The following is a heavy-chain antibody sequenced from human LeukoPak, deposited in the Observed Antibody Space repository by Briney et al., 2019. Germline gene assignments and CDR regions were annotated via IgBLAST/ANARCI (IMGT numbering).Heavy chain of an antibody. Sequence: PSETLSLTCTVSGGSISSYYWSWIRQPAGKGLEWIGRIYTSGSTNYNPSLKSRVTMSIDTYTNQFSLNLNSVTAADTAIYYCARGTYRKFFDYWGQGTLVTVSS. J-gene: IGHJ4*02. D-gene: IGHD4-11*01. V-gene: IGHV4-4*07. CDR3: ARGTYRKFFDY. CDR1: GGSISSYY. CDR2: IYTSGST.